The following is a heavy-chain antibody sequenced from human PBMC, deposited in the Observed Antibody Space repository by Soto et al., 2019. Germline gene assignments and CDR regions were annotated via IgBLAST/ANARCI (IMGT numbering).Heavy chain of an antibody. J-gene: IGHJ4*02. V-gene: IGHV1-8*01. D-gene: IGHD3-10*01. Sequence: ASVKVSCKASGDTFTTYDINWVRQATGHGLEWMGWINPNSGNIGYAQRFQGRVTMTSDTAIMTASMEVSSLRSYDTAVYYCARGRASGSYYLLDYWGQGTLVTVSS. CDR1: GDTFTTYD. CDR3: ARGRASGSYYLLDY. CDR2: INPNSGNI.